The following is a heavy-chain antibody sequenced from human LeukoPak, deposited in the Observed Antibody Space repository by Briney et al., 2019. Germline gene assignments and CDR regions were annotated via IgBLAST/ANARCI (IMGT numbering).Heavy chain of an antibody. J-gene: IGHJ6*04. CDR2: ISGSGGST. D-gene: IGHD3-10*01. CDR3: TKELLWFGELSPLGV. V-gene: IGHV3-23*01. CDR1: GFTFSSYG. Sequence: GGSLRLSCAASGFTFSSYGMSWVRQAPGKGLEWVSAISGSGGSTYYADSVKGRFTISRDTNKNSLYLQMNSLRTEDTALYYCTKELLWFGELSPLGVWGKGTTVTVSS.